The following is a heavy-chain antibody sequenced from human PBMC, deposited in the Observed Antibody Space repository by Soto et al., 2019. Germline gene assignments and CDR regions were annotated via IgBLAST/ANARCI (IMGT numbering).Heavy chain of an antibody. Sequence: EVQLVESGGGLVQPGESLRLSCAASGFTFSRSWMHWVRQAPGKGLVWVSHINSDGSRTTYADSVKGRFTISRDNAKNTLYLQVNSLRAEDTAVYYCARDMTYRMDVWGQGTTVTVSS. D-gene: IGHD2-21*02. CDR1: GFTFSRSW. CDR3: ARDMTYRMDV. J-gene: IGHJ6*02. CDR2: INSDGSRT. V-gene: IGHV3-74*03.